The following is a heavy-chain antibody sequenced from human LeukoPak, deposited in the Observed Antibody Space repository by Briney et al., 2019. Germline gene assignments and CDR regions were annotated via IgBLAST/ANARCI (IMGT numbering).Heavy chain of an antibody. CDR1: GFTFSSYA. CDR2: ISGSGGST. D-gene: IGHD3-10*01. J-gene: IGHJ4*02. Sequence: GGSLRLSCAASGFTFSSYAMSWVRQAPGKGLEWVSAISGSGGSTYYADSVKGRFTISRDNSKNTLYLQMNSLRAEDTAVYYCANELLWFGESSYYFDYWGQGTLVTVSS. V-gene: IGHV3-23*01. CDR3: ANELLWFGESSYYFDY.